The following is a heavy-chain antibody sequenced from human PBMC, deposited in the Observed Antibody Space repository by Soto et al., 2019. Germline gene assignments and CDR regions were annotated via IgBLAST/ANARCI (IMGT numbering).Heavy chain of an antibody. CDR2: IYYSGST. J-gene: IGHJ6*02. V-gene: IGHV4-31*03. Sequence: QVQLQESGPGLVKPSQTLSLTCTVSGGSISSGGYYWSWIRQHPGKGLEWIGYIYYSGSTYYNPSLKGRVTISVDTSKNQFPLKLSSVTAADTAVYYCASGLAAAAPPLYYYYGMDVWGQGTTVTVSS. D-gene: IGHD6-13*01. CDR1: GGSISSGGYY. CDR3: ASGLAAAAPPLYYYYGMDV.